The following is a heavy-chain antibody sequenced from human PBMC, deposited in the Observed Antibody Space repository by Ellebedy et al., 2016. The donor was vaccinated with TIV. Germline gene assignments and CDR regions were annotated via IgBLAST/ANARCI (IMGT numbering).Heavy chain of an antibody. V-gene: IGHV4-34*01. CDR1: GGSFSGHY. Sequence: SETLSLTXAVYGGSFSGHYWSWIRQSPGKGLEWIGEINHSGSTNYNPSLKSRATISVDTSKNQFSLKLKSVTAADTAVYYCAREGDYFFEYWGQGTLVTVSS. J-gene: IGHJ4*02. CDR2: INHSGST. CDR3: AREGDYFFEY. D-gene: IGHD2-21*02.